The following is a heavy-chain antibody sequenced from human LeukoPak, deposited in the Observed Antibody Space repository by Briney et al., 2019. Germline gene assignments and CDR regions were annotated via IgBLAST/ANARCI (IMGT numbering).Heavy chain of an antibody. J-gene: IGHJ4*02. CDR1: GGTFSSYA. Sequence: SVRVSCKASGGTFSSYAISWVRQAPGQGLEWMGRIIPIFGTANYAQKFQGRVTITTDESTSTAYMELSSLRSEDTAVYYCAGAAYYYDSSGYSHDYWGQGTLVTVSS. D-gene: IGHD3-22*01. V-gene: IGHV1-69*05. CDR3: AGAAYYYDSSGYSHDY. CDR2: IIPIFGTA.